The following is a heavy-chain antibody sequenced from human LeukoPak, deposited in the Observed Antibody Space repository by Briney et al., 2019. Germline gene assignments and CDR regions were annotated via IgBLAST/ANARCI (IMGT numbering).Heavy chain of an antibody. Sequence: AGSLTLSWAASGFTFSSYAMSWVRQAPGKGLEWVSAISGSGASTYYADSGKGRFTISRDNYKNTLYLQMNSLRAEDTAVYYCANRGPGYCSSTSCYAPFDYWGQGTLVTVSS. CDR1: GFTFSSYA. V-gene: IGHV3-23*01. J-gene: IGHJ4*02. CDR3: ANRGPGYCSSTSCYAPFDY. CDR2: ISGSGAST. D-gene: IGHD2-2*01.